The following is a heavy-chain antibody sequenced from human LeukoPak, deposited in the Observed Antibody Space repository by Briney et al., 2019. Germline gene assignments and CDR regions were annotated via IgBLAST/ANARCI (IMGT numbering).Heavy chain of an antibody. D-gene: IGHD6-19*01. V-gene: IGHV3-7*03. CDR3: VRNLAVAGTCFDS. CDR1: GFTFNNYA. J-gene: IGHJ4*02. CDR2: IKQDGSDR. Sequence: GGSLRLSCAGSGFTFNNYAMSWVRRAPRKGLEWVANIKQDGSDRNYVTSVRGRFTISRDNAESSLYLQMNSLRVEDTAVYYCVRNLAVAGTCFDSWGQGTLVTVSS.